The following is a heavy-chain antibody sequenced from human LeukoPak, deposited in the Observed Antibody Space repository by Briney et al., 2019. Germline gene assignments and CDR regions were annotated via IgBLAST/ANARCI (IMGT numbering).Heavy chain of an antibody. CDR1: GYTFTGYY. CDR2: INPNSGGT. CDR3: ARSYRYYYDSSGHDY. Sequence: ASVKVSCKASGYTFTGYYMHWVRQAPGQGLEWMGWINPNSGGTNYAQKFQGRATMTRDTSISTAYMELSRLRSDDTAVYYCARSYRYYYDSSGHDYWGQGTLVTVSS. V-gene: IGHV1-2*02. D-gene: IGHD3-22*01. J-gene: IGHJ4*02.